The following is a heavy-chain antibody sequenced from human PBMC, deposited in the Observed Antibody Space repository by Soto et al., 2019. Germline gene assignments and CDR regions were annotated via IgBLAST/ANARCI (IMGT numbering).Heavy chain of an antibody. V-gene: IGHV3-23*01. CDR1: GFTFSSYA. D-gene: IGHD3-10*01. CDR3: AKDRDYGSGSYYVGYFDY. CDR2: ISGSGGST. J-gene: IGHJ4*02. Sequence: EVQLLESGGGLVQPGGSLRLSCAASGFTFSSYAMSWVRQAPGKGLEWVSAISGSGGSTYYADSVKGRFTISRDNSKNTLYLQMNSLRAEDTAVYYCAKDRDYGSGSYYVGYFDYWGQGTLVTVSS.